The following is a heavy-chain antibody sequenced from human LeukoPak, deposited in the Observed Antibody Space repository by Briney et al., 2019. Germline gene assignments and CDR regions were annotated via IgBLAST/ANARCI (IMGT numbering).Heavy chain of an antibody. J-gene: IGHJ4*02. V-gene: IGHV1-69*05. CDR1: GGTFSSYA. CDR3: ARDMYYDSSGYYYTPAYFDY. Sequence: ASVKVSCKASGGTFSSYAISWVRQAPGQGLEWMGGIIPIFGTANYAQKLQGRVTMTTDTSTSTAYMELRSLRSDDTAVYYCARDMYYDSSGYYYTPAYFDYWGQGTLVTVSS. D-gene: IGHD3-22*01. CDR2: IIPIFGTA.